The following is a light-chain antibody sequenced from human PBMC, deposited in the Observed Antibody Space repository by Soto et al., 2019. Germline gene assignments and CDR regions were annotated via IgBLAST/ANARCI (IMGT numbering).Light chain of an antibody. CDR2: QTS. V-gene: IGKV3D-11*01. Sequence: IVVTPSPATLASVPGGRVTLSCRASQYINTRLSWYQHRHGQAPRLLIYQTSIRAAGIPDRFSARGTGTDCTLSISAAQTEDFAVYYCHQRQRWTRTLGEGTKVDIK. CDR3: HQRQRWTRT. CDR1: QYINTR. J-gene: IGKJ1*01.